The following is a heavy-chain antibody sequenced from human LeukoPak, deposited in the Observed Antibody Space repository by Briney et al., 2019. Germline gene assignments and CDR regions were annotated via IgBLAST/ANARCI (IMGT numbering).Heavy chain of an antibody. J-gene: IGHJ6*03. CDR3: ARAAYSSSYYYYMDV. CDR2: INPSGGST. V-gene: IGHV1-46*01. CDR1: DYTFTGYY. D-gene: IGHD6-13*01. Sequence: ASVKVSCKASDYTFTGYYMHWVRQAPGQGLEWMGIINPSGGSTSYAQKFQGRVTMTRDTSTSTVYMELSSLRSEDTAVYYCARAAYSSSYYYYMDVWGKGTTVTVSS.